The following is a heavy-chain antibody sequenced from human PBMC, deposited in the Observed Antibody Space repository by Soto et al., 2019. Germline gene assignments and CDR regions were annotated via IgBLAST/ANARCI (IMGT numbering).Heavy chain of an antibody. CDR1: GGSISSSSYY. CDR2: IYYSGST. J-gene: IGHJ6*03. CDR3: ARPARDFWSGYRKVYYYYMDV. V-gene: IGHV4-39*01. D-gene: IGHD3-3*01. Sequence: SETLSLTCTVSGGSISSSSYYWGWIRQPPGKGLEWIGSIYYSGSTYYNPSLKSRVTISVDTSKNQFSLKLSSVTAADTAVYYCARPARDFWSGYRKVYYYYMDVWGKGTTVTVSS.